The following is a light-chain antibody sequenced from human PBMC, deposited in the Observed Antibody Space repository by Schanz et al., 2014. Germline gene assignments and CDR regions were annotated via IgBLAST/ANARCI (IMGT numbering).Light chain of an antibody. V-gene: IGLV2-14*03. Sequence: QSALTQPASVSGSPGQSITISCTGTSSGIGGYKYVSWYQQHPGKAPKLVIYDVTHRPSGVSDRFSGSNSGNTASLTISGLQAEDEADYYCSSYTSSSTLYVFGTGTKLTVL. CDR3: SSYTSSSTLYV. J-gene: IGLJ1*01. CDR1: SSGIGGYKY. CDR2: DVT.